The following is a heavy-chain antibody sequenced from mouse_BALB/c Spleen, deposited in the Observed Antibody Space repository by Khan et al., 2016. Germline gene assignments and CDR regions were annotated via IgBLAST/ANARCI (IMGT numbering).Heavy chain of an antibody. Sequence: QVQLQQSGAELVRPGASVKLSCKALGYTFTDYEMHWVKQTPVHGLEWIGAIHPGGGGSAYNQKFKVRATLTADKSSSTAYMELSSLTSEDSAVYYCAKGLRHGYYFDSWGQGTTLTVSS. CDR3: AKGLRHGYYFDS. J-gene: IGHJ2*01. CDR1: GYTFTDYE. V-gene: IGHV1-15*01. D-gene: IGHD2-4*01. CDR2: IHPGGGGS.